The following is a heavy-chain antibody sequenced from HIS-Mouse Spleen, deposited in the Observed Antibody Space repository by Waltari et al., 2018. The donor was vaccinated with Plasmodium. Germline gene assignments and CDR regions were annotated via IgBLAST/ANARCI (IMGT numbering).Heavy chain of an antibody. CDR3: ARSIAATVTFYFDY. CDR1: GGSISSGGYY. D-gene: IGHD6-13*01. CDR2: IYYSGST. Sequence: QVQLQESGPGLVKPSQTLSLTCTVSGGSISSGGYYWSWIRQHPGKGLEWVGYIYYSGSTYYNPSLKSRVTISVYTSKNQFSLKLSSVTAADTAVYYCARSIAATVTFYFDYWGQGTLVTVSS. J-gene: IGHJ4*02. V-gene: IGHV4-31*03.